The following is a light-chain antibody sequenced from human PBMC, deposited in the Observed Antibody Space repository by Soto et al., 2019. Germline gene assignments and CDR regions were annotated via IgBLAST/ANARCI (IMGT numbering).Light chain of an antibody. J-gene: IGKJ5*01. V-gene: IGKV3-20*01. Sequence: DIVLTQSPGTLSLSPGERATLSCRASQSVSSSYLAWYQQKPGQAPRLLIYGASSRATGIPDRFSGSGSGTDFTLTISRLEPEDFAVYYCQKYGSSPKTTFGQGTRLEIK. CDR2: GAS. CDR1: QSVSSSY. CDR3: QKYGSSPKTT.